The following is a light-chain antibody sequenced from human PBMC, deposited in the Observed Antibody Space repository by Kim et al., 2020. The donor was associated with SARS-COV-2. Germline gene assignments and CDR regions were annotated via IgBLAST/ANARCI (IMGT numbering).Light chain of an antibody. V-gene: IGLV3-9*01. CDR2: RDR. J-gene: IGLJ3*02. CDR1: NIVSKN. Sequence: SYELTQPLSVSVALGQTATITCGGNNIVSKNVQWYQQRPGQAPVLVIYRDRSRPSGIPERFSGSNSWNTATLTISGAQAGDEADFYCQVWDTNTVVFGGGTKLTVL. CDR3: QVWDTNTVV.